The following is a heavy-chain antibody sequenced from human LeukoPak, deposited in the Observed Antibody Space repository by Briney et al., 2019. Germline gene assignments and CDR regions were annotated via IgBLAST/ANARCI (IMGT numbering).Heavy chain of an antibody. D-gene: IGHD5-24*01. CDR1: GYSISIDYY. V-gene: IGHV4-38-2*01. J-gene: IGHJ4*02. CDR2: IYHSGST. Sequence: RPSETLSLICAVSGYSISIDYYWGWIRQPPGKGLEWIGNIYHSGSTYYNPSLKSRVTISVDTSKNQFSLKLSSVTAADTAVYYCARREMATITSFDYWGQGTLVTVSS. CDR3: ARREMATITSFDY.